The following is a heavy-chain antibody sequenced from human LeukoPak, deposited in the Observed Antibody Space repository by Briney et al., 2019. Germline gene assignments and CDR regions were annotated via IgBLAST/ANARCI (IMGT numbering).Heavy chain of an antibody. CDR1: GGSISSSSYY. Sequence: NPSETLSLTCTVSGGSISSSSYYWGWIRQPPGKGLEWIGSIFYSGSTYYNPSLKSRVTISVDTSKNQFSLKLSSVTAADTAVYYCARGSYYSKNWFDPWGQGTLVTVSS. J-gene: IGHJ5*02. CDR2: IFYSGST. CDR3: ARGSYYSKNWFDP. V-gene: IGHV4-39*07. D-gene: IGHD3-10*01.